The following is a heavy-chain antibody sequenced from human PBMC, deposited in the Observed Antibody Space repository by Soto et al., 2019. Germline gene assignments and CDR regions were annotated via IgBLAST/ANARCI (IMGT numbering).Heavy chain of an antibody. V-gene: IGHV3-30-3*01. CDR1: GFTFSSYA. D-gene: IGHD6-19*01. Sequence: QVQLVESGGGVVQPGRSLRLSCAASGFTFSSYAMHWVRQAPGKGLEWVAVISYDGSNKYYAESVKGRFTISRDNSKNTLYLQMNSLRAEDTAVYYCASAVAGTIAGYYYYGMDVWGQGTTVTVSS. J-gene: IGHJ6*02. CDR3: ASAVAGTIAGYYYYGMDV. CDR2: ISYDGSNK.